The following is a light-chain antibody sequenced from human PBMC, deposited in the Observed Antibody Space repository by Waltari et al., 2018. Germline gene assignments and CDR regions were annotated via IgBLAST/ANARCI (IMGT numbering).Light chain of an antibody. V-gene: IGLV4-69*01. CDR3: QTGGHGTWV. CDR2: VNSDGSH. J-gene: IGLJ3*02. Sequence: QLVLTQSPSASASLGASVKLTCTLSSGHSSNVIAWHQQQPLKGPRYLMKVNSDGSHRKGDDIPDRFSGSRSGAERYLTISSRQSEDEADYYCQTGGHGTWVFGGGTKLTVL. CDR1: SGHSSNV.